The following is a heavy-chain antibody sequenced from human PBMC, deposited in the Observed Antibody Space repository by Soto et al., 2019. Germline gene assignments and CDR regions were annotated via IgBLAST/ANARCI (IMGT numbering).Heavy chain of an antibody. J-gene: IGHJ4*02. CDR3: ARGRDYDILTGYYSVHFDY. Sequence: SETLSLTCAVYGGSFSGYYWSWIRQPPGKGLEWIGEINHSGSTNYNPSLKSRVTISVDTSKNQFSLKLSSVTAADTAVYYCARGRDYDILTGYYSVHFDYWGQGTLVTVSS. CDR1: GGSFSGYY. CDR2: INHSGST. V-gene: IGHV4-34*01. D-gene: IGHD3-9*01.